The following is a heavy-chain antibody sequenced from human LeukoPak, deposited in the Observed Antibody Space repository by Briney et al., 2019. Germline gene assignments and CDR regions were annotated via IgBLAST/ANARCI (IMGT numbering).Heavy chain of an antibody. V-gene: IGHV3-30*04. J-gene: IGHJ4*02. CDR3: AAGSTAMVGFDY. CDR1: GFTFSSYA. D-gene: IGHD5-18*01. CDR2: ISYDGSNK. Sequence: GGSLRLSCAASGFTFSSYAMHWVRQAPGKGLEWVAVISYDGSNKYHADSVKGRFTISRDNSKNTLYLQMNSLRAEDTAVYYCAAGSTAMVGFDYWGQGTLVTVSS.